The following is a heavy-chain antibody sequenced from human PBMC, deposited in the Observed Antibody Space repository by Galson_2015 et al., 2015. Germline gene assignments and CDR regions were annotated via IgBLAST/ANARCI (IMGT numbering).Heavy chain of an antibody. D-gene: IGHD2-15*01. J-gene: IGHJ5*02. Sequence: CAISGDSVSSNSAAWNWIRQSPSRGLEWLGRTYYRSKWYDDYAVSVKSRITINPDTSKNQFSLQLSSVTPEDTAVYYCARVSGGGDSCYSLSGRGCWFDPWGRGILVTVSS. CDR1: GDSVSSNSAA. CDR3: ARVSGGGDSCYSLSGRGCWFDP. V-gene: IGHV6-1*01. CDR2: TYYRSKWYD.